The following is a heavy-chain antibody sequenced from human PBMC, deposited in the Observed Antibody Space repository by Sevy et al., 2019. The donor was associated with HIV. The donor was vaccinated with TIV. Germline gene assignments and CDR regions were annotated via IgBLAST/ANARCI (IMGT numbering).Heavy chain of an antibody. D-gene: IGHD3-9*01. CDR1: GGSISTVDYY. V-gene: IGHV4-61*02. CDR2: ISASGTS. Sequence: SETLSLTCTISGGSISTVDYYSTWIRQPAGKGLEWIGRISASGTSTYNPSLESRVTMSVDTSKNQFSLKLTSVTAADTAMHYCVKEHFDWLLPSYYFDLWGRGTLVTVSS. J-gene: IGHJ2*01. CDR3: VKEHFDWLLPSYYFDL.